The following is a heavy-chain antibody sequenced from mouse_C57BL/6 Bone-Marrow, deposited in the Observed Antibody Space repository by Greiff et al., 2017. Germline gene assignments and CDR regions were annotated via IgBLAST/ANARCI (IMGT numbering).Heavy chain of an antibody. CDR2: IDPSDSYT. CDR3: ARSGAWFAY. J-gene: IGHJ3*01. CDR1: GYTFTSYW. Sequence: QVQLQQPGAELVRPGTSVKLSCKASGYTFTSYWMPWVKQRPGQGLEWIGVIDPSDSYTNYNQKFKGKATLTVDTSSSTAYMQLSSLTSEDSAVYYCARSGAWFAYWGQGTLVTVSA. V-gene: IGHV1-59*01.